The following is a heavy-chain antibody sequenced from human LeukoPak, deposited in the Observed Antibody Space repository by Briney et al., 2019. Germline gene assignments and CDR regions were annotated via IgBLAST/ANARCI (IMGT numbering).Heavy chain of an antibody. Sequence: PGGSLRLSCAASGFTSSSYWMTWVRQAPGKGLEWVANIKQDGNEKYYVDSVKGRFTISRDNAKNSLYLQMNSLRAEDTAVYYCARGRRGIVGATTLFDYWGQGTLVTVSS. CDR3: ARGRRGIVGATTLFDY. D-gene: IGHD1-26*01. CDR1: GFTSSSYW. V-gene: IGHV3-7*01. J-gene: IGHJ4*02. CDR2: IKQDGNEK.